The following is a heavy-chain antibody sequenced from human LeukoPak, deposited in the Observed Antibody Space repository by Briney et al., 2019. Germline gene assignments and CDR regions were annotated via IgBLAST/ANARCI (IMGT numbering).Heavy chain of an antibody. CDR1: GFTVSSNY. D-gene: IGHD3-22*01. CDR2: IYTGGST. J-gene: IGHJ4*02. V-gene: IGHV3-53*01. Sequence: GGSLRLSCAASGFTVSSNYMSWVRQAPGRGLEWVSVIYTGGSTFYADSVKGRFTISRDNSKNTVYLQMNNLRADDTAVYFCARESDSNGYPYWGQGTLVTVSS. CDR3: ARESDSNGYPY.